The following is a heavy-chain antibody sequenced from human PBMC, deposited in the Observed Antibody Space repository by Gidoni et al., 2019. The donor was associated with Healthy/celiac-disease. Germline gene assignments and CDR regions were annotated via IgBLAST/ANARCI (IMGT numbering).Heavy chain of an antibody. CDR2: IDWDDDK. V-gene: IGHV2-70*15. D-gene: IGHD1-26*01. Sequence: QVTLRESGPALVKPTQTLTLTCTFSGFSLSTSGMCVSWIRQPPGKALEWLARIDWDDDKYYSTSLKTRLTISKDTSKNQVVLTMTNMDPVDTATYYCARIRCGSYFLAFDIWGQGTMVTVSS. CDR1: GFSLSTSGMC. J-gene: IGHJ3*02. CDR3: ARIRCGSYFLAFDI.